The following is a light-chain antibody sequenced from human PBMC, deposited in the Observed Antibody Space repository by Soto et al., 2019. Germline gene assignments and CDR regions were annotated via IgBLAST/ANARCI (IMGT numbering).Light chain of an antibody. V-gene: IGKV3-11*01. CDR2: DAS. CDR1: QSVNSY. J-gene: IGKJ4*01. CDR3: QQRSNWLI. Sequence: EILLTQSPATRSLSPGERATLSCRASQSVNSYLAWYQQKPGQAPRLLIYDASNRATGIPARFSGSGSGTDFTLTISSLEPEDFAVYYCQQRSNWLIFGGGTKVDIK.